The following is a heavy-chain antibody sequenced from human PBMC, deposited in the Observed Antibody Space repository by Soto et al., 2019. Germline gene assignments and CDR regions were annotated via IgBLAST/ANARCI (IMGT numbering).Heavy chain of an antibody. CDR2: MNPNSGNT. CDR3: ARERTRGFDT. Sequence: QVQLVQSGAEVKKPWASVKVSCKASGYTFTSYDINWVRQATGQGLEWMGWMNPNSGNTAYAQKFLGRVTMTRNTSISTAYRELSSLRSEATAVYYCARERTRGFDTWGQGTLVTVSS. J-gene: IGHJ5*02. CDR1: GYTFTSYD. V-gene: IGHV1-8*01.